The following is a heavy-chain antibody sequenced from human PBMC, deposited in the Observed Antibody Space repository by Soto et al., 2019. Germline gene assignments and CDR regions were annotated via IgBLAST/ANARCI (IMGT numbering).Heavy chain of an antibody. J-gene: IGHJ4*02. CDR3: VKGIGNYCALDY. V-gene: IGHV3-30*18. Sequence: QVQLVESGGGVVQPGRSLRLSCAASGFTFSNYGMYWVRQAPGKGLEWVAFISYDGSSKFYADPMKGRHIISRDNSKNTLNVQMNSMRAEDTAVYACVKGIGNYCALDYGGQGTLVTVSS. D-gene: IGHD1-26*01. CDR1: GFTFSNYG. CDR2: ISYDGSSK.